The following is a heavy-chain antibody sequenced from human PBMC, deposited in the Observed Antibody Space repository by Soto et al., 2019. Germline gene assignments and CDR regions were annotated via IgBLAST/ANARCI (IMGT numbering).Heavy chain of an antibody. D-gene: IGHD5-18*01. CDR3: ARPLQIQLWSDIMAAVDAFDI. Sequence: PGGSLRLSCAASGFTFSSYSMNWVRQAPGKGLEWVSSISSSSGYIYYADSVKGRFTISRDNAKNSLYLQMNSLRAEDTAVYYCARPLQIQLWSDIMAAVDAFDIWGQGTMVTVSS. CDR2: ISSSSGYI. CDR1: GFTFSSYS. J-gene: IGHJ3*02. V-gene: IGHV3-21*01.